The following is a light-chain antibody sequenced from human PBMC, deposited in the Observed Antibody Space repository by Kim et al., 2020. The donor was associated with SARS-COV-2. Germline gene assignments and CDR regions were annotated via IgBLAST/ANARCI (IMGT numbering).Light chain of an antibody. J-gene: IGLJ2*01. CDR2: GNS. CDR3: QSYDSSLSGSV. Sequence: QRVTISCTGSSSNIGAGYVVHWYQQLAGTAPNLLIYGNSNRPSGVPDRFSGSKSGTSASLAITGLQTEDEADYYCQSYDSSLSGSVFGGGTKLTVL. V-gene: IGLV1-40*01. CDR1: SSNIGAGYV.